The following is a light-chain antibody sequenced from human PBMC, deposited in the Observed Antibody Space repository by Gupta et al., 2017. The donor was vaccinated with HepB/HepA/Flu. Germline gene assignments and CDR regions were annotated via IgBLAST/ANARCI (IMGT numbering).Light chain of an antibody. CDR1: SSDVGGYNY. J-gene: IGLJ1*01. CDR3: SSDAGSNICV. Sequence: QSALTQPPSASGSPGQSVTISCTGTSSDVGGYNYVSWYQRHPGKAHKVIIYEISKRPSGVPDRFSGSRSGNTASLTVSGLQADDEAEYFCSSDAGSNICVFGTGTTVTVL. CDR2: EIS. V-gene: IGLV2-8*01.